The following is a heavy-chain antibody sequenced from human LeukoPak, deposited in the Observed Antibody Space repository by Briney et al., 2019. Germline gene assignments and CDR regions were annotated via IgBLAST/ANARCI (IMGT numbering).Heavy chain of an antibody. J-gene: IGHJ4*02. CDR2: IYSGGKT. CDR3: ARGVANYYDSSGYQN. CDR1: GFTVSSNY. Sequence: PGGSLRLSCAASGFTVSSNYMSWVRQAPGQGLEWGSVIYSGGKTNYTDSVKGRFTISRDNSKNTLYLQMNSLRAEDTAVYYCARGVANYYDSSGYQNWGQGTLVTVSS. V-gene: IGHV3-53*01. D-gene: IGHD3-22*01.